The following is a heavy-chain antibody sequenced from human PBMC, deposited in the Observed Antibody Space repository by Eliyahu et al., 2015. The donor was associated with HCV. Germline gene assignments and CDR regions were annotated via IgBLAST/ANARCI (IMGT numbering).Heavy chain of an antibody. CDR1: GFTFSGSA. Sequence: EVQLVESGGGLVQPGGSLKLSCAASGFTFSGSAMXWVRQASGKGLEWVGRVRNKAHSYATEYAASVKGRFTISRDDSKNTAYLQMNFLKTEDTAVYYCSKQRCSGFTCYSDLDCWGQGILVTVSS. CDR2: VRNKAHSYAT. J-gene: IGHJ4*02. V-gene: IGHV3-73*02. D-gene: IGHD2-15*01. CDR3: SKQRCSGFTCYSDLDC.